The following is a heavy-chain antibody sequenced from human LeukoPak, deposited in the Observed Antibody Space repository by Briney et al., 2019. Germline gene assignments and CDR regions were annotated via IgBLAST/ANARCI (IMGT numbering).Heavy chain of an antibody. V-gene: IGHV3-23*01. Sequence: GGSLRLSCAASGFTFTNYAMRCVRHAPGKGLEWVSAISGSGTRTYYADSVKGRFTISRDNSKNTLYLQMNSLRAEDRAVYYCAKEQTSSGFFDYWGQGTLVTVSS. D-gene: IGHD2-2*01. CDR1: GFTFTNYA. CDR2: ISGSGTRT. CDR3: AKEQTSSGFFDY. J-gene: IGHJ4*02.